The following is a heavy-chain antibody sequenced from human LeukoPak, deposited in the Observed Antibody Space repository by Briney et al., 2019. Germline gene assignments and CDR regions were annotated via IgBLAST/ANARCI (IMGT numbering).Heavy chain of an antibody. CDR2: IYYSGST. V-gene: IGHV4-59*08. CDR1: GGSISSHH. J-gene: IGHJ4*02. D-gene: IGHD6-13*01. CDR3: ARHLDIAASGTFDY. Sequence: PSETLSLTCTVSGGSISSHHWSWIRQPPGKGLEWIGYIYYSGSTNYKPSLKSRVTISVDTSKNQFSLKLTSVTAADTAVYYGARHLDIAASGTFDYWGQGTLVTVSS.